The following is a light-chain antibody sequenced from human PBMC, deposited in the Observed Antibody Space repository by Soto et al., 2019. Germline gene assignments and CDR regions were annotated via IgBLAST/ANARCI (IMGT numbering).Light chain of an antibody. CDR2: SNN. Sequence: QSVLTQPPSASGTPGQRVTFSCSGSSSNIGSNTVNWYQQLPGTAPKLLIYSNNQRPSGVPDRFSGSKSGTSASLAISGLQSEDDADYYCAAWDDSLNGYVFGTGTKLTVL. V-gene: IGLV1-44*01. CDR1: SSNIGSNT. CDR3: AAWDDSLNGYV. J-gene: IGLJ1*01.